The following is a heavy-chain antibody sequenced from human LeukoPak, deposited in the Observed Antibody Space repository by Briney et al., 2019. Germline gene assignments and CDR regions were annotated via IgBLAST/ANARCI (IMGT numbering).Heavy chain of an antibody. CDR1: GFTFTTYW. J-gene: IGHJ6*02. CDR2: IKQDGREK. D-gene: IGHD3-3*01. CDR3: ARGVSVTIFYYYYYGMDV. Sequence: GGSLRLSCAASGFTFTTYWMSWVRQAPGKGLEWVANIKQDGREKYYLDSVKGRFTISRDNAQNSLYLQMNSLRVEDTAVYYCARGVSVTIFYYYYYGMDVWGQGTTVTVSS. V-gene: IGHV3-7*01.